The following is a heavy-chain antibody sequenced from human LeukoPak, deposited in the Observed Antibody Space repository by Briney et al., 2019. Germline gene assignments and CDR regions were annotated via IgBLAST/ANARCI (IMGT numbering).Heavy chain of an antibody. CDR1: GFTFSDYN. CDR3: ARVLRYCSGGNCYSGGLEYMDV. Sequence: GRSLRLSCAASGFTFSDYNMRWIRQAPGKGLEWVSSISRSGSTKYYADSVKGRFTISRDNAKNSLFLQMNSLRAEDTAVYYCARVLRYCSGGNCYSGGLEYMDVWGKGTTVTISS. V-gene: IGHV3-11*01. CDR2: ISRSGSTK. D-gene: IGHD2-15*01. J-gene: IGHJ6*03.